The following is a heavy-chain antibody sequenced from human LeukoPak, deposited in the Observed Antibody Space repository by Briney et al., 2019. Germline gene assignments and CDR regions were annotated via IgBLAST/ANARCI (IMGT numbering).Heavy chain of an antibody. D-gene: IGHD6-13*01. CDR1: GGSISSYY. V-gene: IGHV4-59*01. Sequence: PSETLSLTCTVSGGSISSYYWSWIRQPPGKELEWIGYIYYSGSTNYNPSLKSRVTISVDTSKNQFSLKLSSVTAADTAVYYCARVGSSGRYFDYGGQGTLVTVSS. J-gene: IGHJ4*02. CDR2: IYYSGST. CDR3: ARVGSSGRYFDY.